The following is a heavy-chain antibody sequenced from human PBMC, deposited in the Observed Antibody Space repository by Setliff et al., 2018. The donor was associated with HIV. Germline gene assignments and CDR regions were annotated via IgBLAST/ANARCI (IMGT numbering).Heavy chain of an antibody. CDR1: GFIFSSHD. Sequence: PGGSLRLSCEASGFIFSSHDFHWVRQAAGQGLEWVSAIGTGGDTNYADSVKGRFTISRDTSKNTLFLQMNSLRPEDTAVYYCARDCRVGWVFTYGMDVWGQGTLVTVSS. D-gene: IGHD6-13*01. V-gene: IGHV3-13*01. CDR2: IGTGGDT. J-gene: IGHJ6*02. CDR3: ARDCRVGWVFTYGMDV.